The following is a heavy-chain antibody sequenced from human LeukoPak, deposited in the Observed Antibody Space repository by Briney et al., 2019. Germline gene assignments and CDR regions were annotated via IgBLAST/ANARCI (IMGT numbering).Heavy chain of an antibody. CDR3: ARGGVYSSSWYPE. D-gene: IGHD6-13*01. Sequence: PSETLSLTCAVYGGSFSGYYWSWIRQPPGKGLEWIGEINHSGSTNYNPSLKSRVTISVDTCKNQFSLKLSSVTAADTAVYYCARGGVYSSSWYPEWGQGTLVTVSS. V-gene: IGHV4-34*01. CDR1: GGSFSGYY. CDR2: INHSGST. J-gene: IGHJ4*02.